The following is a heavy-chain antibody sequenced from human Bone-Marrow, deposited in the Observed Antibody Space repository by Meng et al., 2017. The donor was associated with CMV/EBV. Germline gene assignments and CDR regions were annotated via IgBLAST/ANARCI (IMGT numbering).Heavy chain of an antibody. V-gene: IGHV3-30*18. D-gene: IGHD1-20*01. CDR2: ISYDGSNK. CDR3: AKDYNYNPFY. CDR1: GFPVSSYG. J-gene: IGHJ4*02. Sequence: QVQLVESGGGVVQPGSSLRLSCAASGFPVSSYGMHWVRQAPGKGLEWAAVISYDGSNKYYADSVKGRFTISRDNSKNTLYLQMNSLRAEDTAVYYCAKDYNYNPFYWGQGTLVTVSS.